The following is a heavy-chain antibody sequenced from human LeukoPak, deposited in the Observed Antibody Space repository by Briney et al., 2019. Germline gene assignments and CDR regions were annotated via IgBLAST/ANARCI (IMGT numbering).Heavy chain of an antibody. D-gene: IGHD6-19*01. CDR1: GFTFSSYE. J-gene: IGHJ4*01. CDR3: ARDLGSGWLFDY. V-gene: IGHV3-48*03. Sequence: GGSLRLSCAASGFTFSSYEMNWVRQAPGKGLEWVSYISSSGSTIYYADSVKGRFTISRDNAKNSLYLQMNSLRAEDTAVYYCARDLGSGWLFDYWGHGTLVTVSS. CDR2: ISSSGSTI.